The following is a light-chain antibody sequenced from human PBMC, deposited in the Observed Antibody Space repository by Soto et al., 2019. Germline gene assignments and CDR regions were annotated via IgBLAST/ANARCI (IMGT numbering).Light chain of an antibody. Sequence: QSVLTQPPSASGTPGQRVTISCSGSSSNIGSNHVYWYQQLPGTAPKLLIYRNSLRPSGVPDRFSASKSDTSASLAIRGLRSEDEADYYCAAWDDSLSGWVFGGGTKVTVL. CDR3: AAWDDSLSGWV. V-gene: IGLV1-47*01. CDR2: RNS. CDR1: SSNIGSNH. J-gene: IGLJ3*02.